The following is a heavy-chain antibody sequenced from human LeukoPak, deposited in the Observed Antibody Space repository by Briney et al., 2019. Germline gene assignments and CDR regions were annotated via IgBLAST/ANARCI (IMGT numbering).Heavy chain of an antibody. CDR1: GFTFSSYA. J-gene: IGHJ4*02. D-gene: IGHD6-19*01. V-gene: IGHV3-30*04. CDR3: ARRSGIAVAGAFDY. Sequence: GTSLRLSCAASGFTFSSYAIHWVRQAPGKGLEWVAVISFDGTDAFYADSVKGRFTISRDNSKNTLYLQMNSLRAEDTAVYYCARRSGIAVAGAFDYWGQGTLVTVSS. CDR2: ISFDGTDA.